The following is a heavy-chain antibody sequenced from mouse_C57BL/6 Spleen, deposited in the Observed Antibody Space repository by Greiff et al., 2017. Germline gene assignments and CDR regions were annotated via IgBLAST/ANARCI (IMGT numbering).Heavy chain of an antibody. CDR3: ARYDYDYSFDY. V-gene: IGHV1-69*01. J-gene: IGHJ4*01. CDR1: GYTFTSYW. D-gene: IGHD2-4*01. CDR2: IDPSDSYT. Sequence: QVQLQQPGAELVMPGASVKLSCKASGYTFTSYWMHWVKQRPGQGLEWIGEIDPSDSYTNYNQKFKGKSTLTVDKSSSTAYMQLSCLTSEDSAVDYCARYDYDYSFDYWGQGTTVTVSS.